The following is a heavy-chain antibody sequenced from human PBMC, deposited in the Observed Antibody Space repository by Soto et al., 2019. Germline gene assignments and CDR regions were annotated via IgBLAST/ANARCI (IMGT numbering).Heavy chain of an antibody. V-gene: IGHV3-30*03. CDR3: PRSSLEWPPFDP. Sequence: GGSLRLSCAASGFAFRSYGMHWVRQAPGKGLEWVAVIKSDGVNKNYIDSVKGRFTISRDNSKNTLFLHMTNLRPEDTAVYSKPRSSLEWPPFDPWGHGTLVTVSS. CDR2: IKSDGVNK. CDR1: GFAFRSYG. J-gene: IGHJ5*02. D-gene: IGHD3-3*01.